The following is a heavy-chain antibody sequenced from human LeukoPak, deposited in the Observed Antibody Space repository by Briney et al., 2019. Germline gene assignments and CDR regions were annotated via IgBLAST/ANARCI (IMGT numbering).Heavy chain of an antibody. CDR1: GFSFSDYY. J-gene: IGHJ4*02. V-gene: IGHV3-11*01. CDR3: ARDRDCGTTTCSVDY. CDR2: ITNSGSTI. Sequence: GGSLRLSCAASGFSFSDYYMSWVRQAPGKGLEWISYITNSGSTIYYAESVKGRFTISRDDAKNSLYLQMNNLRAEDTAVYYCARDRDCGTTTCSVDYWGQGTLVAVSS. D-gene: IGHD2-2*01.